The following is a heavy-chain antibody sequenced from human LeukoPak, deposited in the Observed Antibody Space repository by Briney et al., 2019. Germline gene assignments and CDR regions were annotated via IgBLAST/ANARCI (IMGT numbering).Heavy chain of an antibody. CDR3: TTWVGAHFDF. D-gene: IGHD1-26*01. Sequence: PGRSLRLSCAASGFTFSSYGMHWVRQAPGKGLEWVAVISYDGSNKGYADSVKGRFTLSRDNSKNTLYLQMNSLRAEDTAVYFCTTWVGAHFDFWGQGTLVTVSP. CDR2: ISYDGSNK. V-gene: IGHV3-30*03. J-gene: IGHJ4*02. CDR1: GFTFSSYG.